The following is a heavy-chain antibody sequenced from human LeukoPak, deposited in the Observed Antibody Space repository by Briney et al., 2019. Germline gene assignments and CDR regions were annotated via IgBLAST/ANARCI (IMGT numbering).Heavy chain of an antibody. Sequence: SQTLSLTCTVSGGSISSGGYFWSWIRQPAGKGLEWIARFFASGGTNYNPSLQRRGTISVDTSKNQFSLNLTSVTPEDTAVYYCASERILSGYDSLDYWGQGTLVTVSS. V-gene: IGHV4-61*02. CDR2: FFASGGT. CDR1: GGSISSGGYF. J-gene: IGHJ4*02. D-gene: IGHD5-12*01. CDR3: ASERILSGYDSLDY.